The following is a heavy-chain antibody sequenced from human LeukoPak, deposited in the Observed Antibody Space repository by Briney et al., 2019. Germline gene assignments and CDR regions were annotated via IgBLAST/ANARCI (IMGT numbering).Heavy chain of an antibody. V-gene: IGHV3-7*01. CDR1: GFTFSSYW. D-gene: IGHD2-2*01. CDR2: IKQDGSEK. Sequence: GGSLRLSCAASGFTFSSYWMSWVGQAPGKGLEWVANIKQDGSEKYYVDSVKGRFTISRDNAKKSLYLQMNSLRAEDTAVYYCASQYQLRRDAFDIWGQGTMVTVSS. CDR3: ASQYQLRRDAFDI. J-gene: IGHJ3*02.